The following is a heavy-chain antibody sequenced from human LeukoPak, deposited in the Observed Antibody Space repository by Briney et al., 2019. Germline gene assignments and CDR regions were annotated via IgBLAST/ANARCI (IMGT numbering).Heavy chain of an antibody. V-gene: IGHV4-34*01. CDR3: ARHYSDSSGDNAFDI. J-gene: IGHJ3*02. CDR1: GGSFSGYY. Sequence: SETLSLTCAVYGGSFSGYYWSWIRQPPGKGLEWIGEINHSGSTNYNPYLKSRVTISVDTSKNQFSLKLSFVTAAETAVYYCARHYSDSSGDNAFDIWGQGTMVTVSS. D-gene: IGHD3-22*01. CDR2: INHSGST.